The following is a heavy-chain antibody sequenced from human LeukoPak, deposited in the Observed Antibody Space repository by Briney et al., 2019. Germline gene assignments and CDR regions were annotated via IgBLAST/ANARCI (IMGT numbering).Heavy chain of an antibody. CDR2: IYTSGST. CDR1: GGSISSYY. D-gene: IGHD1-26*01. CDR3: ARLIGIYGGSYYGWFDP. V-gene: IGHV4-4*07. Sequence: SETLSLTCTVSGGSISSYYWSWIRQPAGKGLEWIGRIYTSGSTNYNPSLKSRVTMSVDTSKNQFSLKLSSVTAADTAVYYCARLIGIYGGSYYGWFDPWGQGTLVTVSS. J-gene: IGHJ5*02.